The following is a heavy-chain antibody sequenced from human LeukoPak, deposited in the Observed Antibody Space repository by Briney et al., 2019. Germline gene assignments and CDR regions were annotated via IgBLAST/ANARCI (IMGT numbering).Heavy chain of an antibody. Sequence: GGSLRLSCAASGFTFSSYWMHWVRQAPGKGLVWVSRINTDGTSTTYADSVKGRFTISRDNAKNTLYLQINSLRTEDTAVYYCARGRAAVAGYYMDVWGKGTTVTVSS. V-gene: IGHV3-74*01. D-gene: IGHD6-19*01. CDR3: ARGRAAVAGYYMDV. J-gene: IGHJ6*03. CDR2: INTDGTST. CDR1: GFTFSSYW.